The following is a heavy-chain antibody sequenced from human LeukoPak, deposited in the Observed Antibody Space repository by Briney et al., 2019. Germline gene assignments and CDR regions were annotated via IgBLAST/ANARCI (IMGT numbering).Heavy chain of an antibody. D-gene: IGHD1-26*01. CDR1: GYSISSGYY. Sequence: PSETLSLTCTVSGYSISSGYYWDWIRQPPGKGLEWIGGIYHSGSTYYNPSLKSRVTMSVDTSKNQFSLKLRSVTAADTAVYYCARTSGSYVSYWGQGTLVTVSS. CDR2: IYHSGST. J-gene: IGHJ4*02. V-gene: IGHV4-38-2*02. CDR3: ARTSGSYVSY.